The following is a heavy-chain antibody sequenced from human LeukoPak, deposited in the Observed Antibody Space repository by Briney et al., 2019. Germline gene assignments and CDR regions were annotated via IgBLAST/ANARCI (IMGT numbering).Heavy chain of an antibody. CDR2: ISAYNGNT. Sequence: ASAKVSCKASGYTFISYGISWVRQAPGQALEWMGWISAYNGNTNYAQKLQGRVTMTTDTSTSTAYMELGSLRSDDTAVYYCARGPSSWPPYYFDYWGQGTLVTVSS. CDR3: ARGPSSWPPYYFDY. D-gene: IGHD6-13*01. J-gene: IGHJ4*02. V-gene: IGHV1-18*04. CDR1: GYTFISYG.